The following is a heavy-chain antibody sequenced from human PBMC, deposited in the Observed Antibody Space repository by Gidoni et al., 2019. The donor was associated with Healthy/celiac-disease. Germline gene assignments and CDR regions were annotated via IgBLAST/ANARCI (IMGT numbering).Heavy chain of an antibody. D-gene: IGHD6-6*01. V-gene: IGHV1-46*01. CDR1: GYTFTSYY. Sequence: QVHLVQSGAEVKNPGASVKVSCNASGYTFTSYYMHWVLQAPGQGLEWMGIIDPSGGSTSYAQKFQGRIPMTSETSTSTVYMELSRLRSEDTAVYYCARPRGAARHREPYAFDILSQGTMVTVSS. CDR3: ARPRGAARHREPYAFDI. J-gene: IGHJ3*02. CDR2: IDPSGGST.